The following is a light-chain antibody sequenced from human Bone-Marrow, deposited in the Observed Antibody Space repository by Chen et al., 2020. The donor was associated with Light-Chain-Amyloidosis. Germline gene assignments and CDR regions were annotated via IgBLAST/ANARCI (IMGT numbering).Light chain of an antibody. J-gene: IGLJ2*01. V-gene: IGLV2-14*03. CDR3: SSFTRNNALV. CDR1: SSDVGGYNY. CDR2: DVT. Sequence: QSALTQPASVSGSPRQSITISCTGTSSDVGGYNYVSWYQQHPGKAPKLIIYDVTYRPSGVSNRFSGSKSGNTATLTISGLQAEDEADDYCSSFTRNNALVFGGGTKLTVL.